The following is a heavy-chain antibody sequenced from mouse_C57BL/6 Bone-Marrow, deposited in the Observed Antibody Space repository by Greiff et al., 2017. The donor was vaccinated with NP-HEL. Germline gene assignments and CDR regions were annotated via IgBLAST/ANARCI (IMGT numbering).Heavy chain of an antibody. Sequence: EVQLQQSGPVLVKPGASVKMSCKASGYTFTDYYMNWVKQSHGKSLEWIGVINPYNGGTSYNQKFKGKATLTVDKSSSTAYMELNSLASEDSAVYYCAGGMPYGYWYFDVWGTGTTVTVSS. CDR2: INPYNGGT. D-gene: IGHD1-1*01. J-gene: IGHJ1*03. CDR3: AGGMPYGYWYFDV. CDR1: GYTFTDYY. V-gene: IGHV1-19*01.